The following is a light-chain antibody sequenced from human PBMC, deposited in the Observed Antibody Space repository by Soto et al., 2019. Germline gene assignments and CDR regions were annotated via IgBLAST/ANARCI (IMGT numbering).Light chain of an antibody. CDR2: GAS. CDR3: QKYNNWWT. Sequence: DIVVTQSPETLSLSPGERAPRSCWASHSVTTHLAWFQQRRGQAPRLLIYGASTRATGIPARFSGSGAGKEFTLIISSLQSEDVVVYYCQKYNNWWTVGQGTKVEIK. J-gene: IGKJ1*01. V-gene: IGKV3-15*01. CDR1: HSVTTH.